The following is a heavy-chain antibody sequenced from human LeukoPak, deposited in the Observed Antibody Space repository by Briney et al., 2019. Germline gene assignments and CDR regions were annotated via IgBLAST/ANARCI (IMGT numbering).Heavy chain of an antibody. Sequence: PGGSLRLSCAASGFTFDDYAMHWVRQAPGKGLEWVSGISWNSGSIGYADPVKGRFTISRDNAKNSLYLQMNSLRAEDTALYYCAKGTGSYIHDAFDIWGQGTMVTVPS. V-gene: IGHV3-9*01. D-gene: IGHD3-10*01. CDR1: GFTFDDYA. J-gene: IGHJ3*02. CDR3: AKGTGSYIHDAFDI. CDR2: ISWNSGSI.